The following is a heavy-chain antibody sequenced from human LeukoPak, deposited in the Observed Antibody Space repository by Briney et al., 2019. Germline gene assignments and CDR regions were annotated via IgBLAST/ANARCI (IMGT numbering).Heavy chain of an antibody. V-gene: IGHV1-24*01. CDR1: GYTLTELS. CDR3: ATVDLLLWFGDQQGAFDI. D-gene: IGHD3-10*01. J-gene: IGHJ3*02. CDR2: FDPEDGET. Sequence: ASVKVSCKVSGYTLTELSMHWVRQAPGKGLEWMGGFDPEDGETIYAQKFQGRVTMTEDTSTDTAYMELSSLRSEDTAVYYCATVDLLLWFGDQQGAFDIWGQGTMVTVSS.